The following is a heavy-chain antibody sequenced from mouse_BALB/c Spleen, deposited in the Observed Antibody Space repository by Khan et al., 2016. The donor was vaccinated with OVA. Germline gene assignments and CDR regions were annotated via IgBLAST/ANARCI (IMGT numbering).Heavy chain of an antibody. CDR2: IYPGDGDT. J-gene: IGHJ4*01. CDR1: GYAFSSYC. Sequence: QVQLQQSGAELVRPGSSVKISCKASGYAFSSYCMNWVKQRPGQGLEWFGQIYPGDGDTNYNGTFKGKASLTADKSSSTAYMQLSCLTSEDSAGYVCARWGKAMDYWGQGTSVTVSS. CDR3: ARWGKAMDY. V-gene: IGHV1-80*01.